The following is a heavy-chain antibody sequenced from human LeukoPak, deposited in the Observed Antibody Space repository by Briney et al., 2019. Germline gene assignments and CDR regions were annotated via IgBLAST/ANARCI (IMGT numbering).Heavy chain of an antibody. Sequence: PGGSLRLSCAASGFTFSSYAMSWVRQAPGKGLEWVSTISGSGGSTYYADSVKGRFTISRDNSKNALYLQMNSLRTEDTALYYCAKQGRNIVFYYMDVWGKGTTVTVSS. CDR3: AKQGRNIVFYYMDV. CDR2: ISGSGGST. D-gene: IGHD2/OR15-2a*01. J-gene: IGHJ6*03. CDR1: GFTFSSYA. V-gene: IGHV3-23*01.